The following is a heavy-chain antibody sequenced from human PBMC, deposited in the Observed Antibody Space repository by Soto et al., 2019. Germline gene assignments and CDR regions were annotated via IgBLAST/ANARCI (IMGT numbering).Heavy chain of an antibody. Sequence: ASVKVSCKASVYTFTSYDINWVRQATGQGLEWMGWMNPNSGNTGYAQKFQGRVTMTRNTSISTAYMELSSLRSEDTAVYYCARAGVGDYDFWSGFLTYYYYYMDVWGKGTTVTVSS. J-gene: IGHJ6*03. V-gene: IGHV1-8*01. D-gene: IGHD3-3*01. CDR1: VYTFTSYD. CDR2: MNPNSGNT. CDR3: ARAGVGDYDFWSGFLTYYYYYMDV.